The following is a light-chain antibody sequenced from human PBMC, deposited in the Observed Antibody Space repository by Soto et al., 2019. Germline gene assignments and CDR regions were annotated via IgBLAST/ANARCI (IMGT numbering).Light chain of an antibody. J-gene: IGKJ1*01. Sequence: ERVMTQSPATLSVSPGERATLSCRASQRISSNLAWYQQKPGQAPRLLIYDVFTRATGIPARFSGSGSETEFTLTISSLQSEDFAVYYCQQYGSSPRTFGQGTKVDIK. CDR2: DVF. CDR1: QRISSN. V-gene: IGKV3-15*01. CDR3: QQYGSSPRT.